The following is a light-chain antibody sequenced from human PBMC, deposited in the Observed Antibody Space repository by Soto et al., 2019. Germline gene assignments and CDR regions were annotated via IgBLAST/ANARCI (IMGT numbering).Light chain of an antibody. Sequence: DIVMTQSPLSLPVTHGEPASISCRSSQSLLQTNGYTYLDWYLQKPGQSPQLLIYLTSIRASGVPDRFSGSGSGTEFTLKISKVEAEDVGVYYCMQSLQTPPWTFGPGTKVDIK. CDR1: QSLLQTNGYTY. J-gene: IGKJ1*01. CDR2: LTS. CDR3: MQSLQTPPWT. V-gene: IGKV2-28*01.